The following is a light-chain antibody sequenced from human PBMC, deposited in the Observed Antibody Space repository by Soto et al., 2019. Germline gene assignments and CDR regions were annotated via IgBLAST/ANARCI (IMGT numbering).Light chain of an antibody. Sequence: EIVLTQSPATLSLSPGERATLSCRASQSVSSYLAWYQQKPGQAPRLLIYDASNRATGIPARFSGSGSGTDFPLTISSLEPEDFAVYYCQQRSNWPPTCGQGTKLEIK. CDR3: QQRSNWPPT. CDR1: QSVSSY. CDR2: DAS. J-gene: IGKJ2*01. V-gene: IGKV3-11*01.